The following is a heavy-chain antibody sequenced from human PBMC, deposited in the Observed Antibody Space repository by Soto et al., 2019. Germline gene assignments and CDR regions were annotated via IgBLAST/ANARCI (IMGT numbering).Heavy chain of an antibody. CDR1: GFTFSSYS. V-gene: IGHV3-48*02. CDR3: AREGWPFDY. J-gene: IGHJ4*02. D-gene: IGHD1-26*01. CDR2: FSSSSGTI. Sequence: EVQLVESGGGLVQPGGSLRLSCAASGFTFSSYSMNWVRQAPGKGLEWVSYFSSSSGTIYYADSVKGRFTISRDNAKNSVYLQMNSLRDEDTAVYYCAREGWPFDYWGQGTLVTVCS.